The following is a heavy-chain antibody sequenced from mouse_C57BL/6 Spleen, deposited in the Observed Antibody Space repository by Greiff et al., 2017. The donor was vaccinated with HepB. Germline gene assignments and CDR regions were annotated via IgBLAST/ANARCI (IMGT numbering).Heavy chain of an antibody. CDR3: ARGGLGLPYYFDY. J-gene: IGHJ2*01. D-gene: IGHD3-3*01. CDR2: IDPSDSYT. Sequence: VQLQQPGAELVKPGASVKLSCKASGYTFTSYWMQWVKQRPGQGLEWIGEIDPSDSYTNYNQKFKGKATLTVDTSSSTAYMQLSSLTSEDSAVYYCARGGLGLPYYFDYWGQGTTLTVSS. CDR1: GYTFTSYW. V-gene: IGHV1-50*01.